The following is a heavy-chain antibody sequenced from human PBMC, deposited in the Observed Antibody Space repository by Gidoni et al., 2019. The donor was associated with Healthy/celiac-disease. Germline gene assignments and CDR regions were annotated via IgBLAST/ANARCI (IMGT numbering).Heavy chain of an antibody. J-gene: IGHJ5*02. CDR3: ARHAVVPAANYNWFDP. D-gene: IGHD2-2*01. CDR1: GCSISSSSYY. Sequence: QLQLQESGPGLVKPSETLSLTCTVSGCSISSSSYYWGWIRQPPGKGLEWIGSIYYSGSTYYNPSLKSRVTISVDTSKNQFSLKLSSVTAADTAVYYCARHAVVPAANYNWFDPWGQGTLVTVSS. CDR2: IYYSGST. V-gene: IGHV4-39*01.